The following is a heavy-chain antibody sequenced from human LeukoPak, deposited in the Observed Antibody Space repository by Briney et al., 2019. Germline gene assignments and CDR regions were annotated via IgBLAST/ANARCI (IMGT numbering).Heavy chain of an antibody. Sequence: PGESLALSCAASGFTYSSYGMHWVRQAPGKGLEWVAVICSDGSTRYYADSVRSRFTIARDNSMNTVFLQVDSRRAEDTAVYFCARESIVVVPEDTGTFDYWGQGTLVTVSS. V-gene: IGHV3-33*01. CDR2: ICSDGSTR. D-gene: IGHD2-2*01. CDR1: GFTYSSYG. CDR3: ARESIVVVPEDTGTFDY. J-gene: IGHJ4*02.